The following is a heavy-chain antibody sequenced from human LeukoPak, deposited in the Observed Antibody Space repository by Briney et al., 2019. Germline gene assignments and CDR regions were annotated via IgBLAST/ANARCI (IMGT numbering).Heavy chain of an antibody. D-gene: IGHD3-10*01. CDR2: ISSSGSTI. CDR3: ARRVGTVRGVMPTHWFDP. CDR1: GFSFSSYE. V-gene: IGHV3-48*03. J-gene: IGHJ5*02. Sequence: GGALRLSCAAPGFSFSSYEMCWVCPAPGEGLEWVSYISSSGSTIYYADSVKGRFTNSPEKAKNSLYLQMNSLRAEDKTVYYCARRVGTVRGVMPTHWFDPWGQGTRVTVSS.